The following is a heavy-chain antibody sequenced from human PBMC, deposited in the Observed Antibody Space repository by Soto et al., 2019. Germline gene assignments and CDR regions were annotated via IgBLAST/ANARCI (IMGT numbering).Heavy chain of an antibody. V-gene: IGHV2-26*01. D-gene: IGHD6-19*01. CDR2: IFSNDEK. CDR3: ARIGSPIAVAEAD. J-gene: IGHJ4*02. Sequence: QVTLKESGPVLVKPTETLTLTCTVSGFSLSNARMGVSWIRQPPGKALEWLAHIFSNDEKSYSTYLKSRLTIYKDTSKSQVVLTMTNMDPVDTATYYCARIGSPIAVAEADWGQGTLVTVSS. CDR1: GFSLSNARMG.